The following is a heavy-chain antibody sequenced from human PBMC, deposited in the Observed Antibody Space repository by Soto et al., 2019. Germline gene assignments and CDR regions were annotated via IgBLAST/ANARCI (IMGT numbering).Heavy chain of an antibody. CDR1: GYSFITYG. CDR2: ISTYNGNT. CDR3: ARRPTDYYDKSGDYCLDY. V-gene: IGHV1-18*01. J-gene: IGHJ4*02. Sequence: QVPLVQSGAEVKKPGASVMVSCKGSGYSFITYGMSWVRQAPGQGLEWVGWISTYNGNTKYVESLQGRVTMTTDTTTSTAYMELRSLRSDDTAVYYCARRPTDYYDKSGDYCLDYWGQGTLVTVSP. D-gene: IGHD3-22*01.